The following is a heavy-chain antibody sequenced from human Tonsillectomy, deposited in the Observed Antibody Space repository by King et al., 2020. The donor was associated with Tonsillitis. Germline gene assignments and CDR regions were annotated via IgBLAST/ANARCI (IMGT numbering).Heavy chain of an antibody. D-gene: IGHD2-15*01. CDR3: ARGWRGP. Sequence: QLVQSGGGLVQPGGSLRLSCAASGFTVSSNYMSWVRQAPGKGLEWVSVIYNGGSTSSEDPVKGRFTTSRHNSKNTLYLQMNSLRAEDTAVYYCARGWRGPWGQGTLVTVSS. CDR2: IYNGGST. V-gene: IGHV3-53*04. J-gene: IGHJ5*02. CDR1: GFTVSSNY.